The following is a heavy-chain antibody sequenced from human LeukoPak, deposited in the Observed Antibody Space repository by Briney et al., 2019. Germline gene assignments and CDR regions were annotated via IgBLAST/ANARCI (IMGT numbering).Heavy chain of an antibody. Sequence: NPSETLSLTCTVSGGSIINSNYYWGWIRQPPGKGLEWIGSVYYSGSPYYNPSLESRVTMSVDTSKNQFSLKLNSVTAADTAVYYCARDGYCSSTSCSYYFDYWGQGTLVTVSS. V-gene: IGHV4-39*07. CDR2: VYYSGSP. J-gene: IGHJ4*02. CDR3: ARDGYCSSTSCSYYFDY. D-gene: IGHD2-2*03. CDR1: GGSIINSNYY.